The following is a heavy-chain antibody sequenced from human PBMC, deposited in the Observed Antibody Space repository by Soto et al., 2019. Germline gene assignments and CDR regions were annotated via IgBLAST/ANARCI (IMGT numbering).Heavy chain of an antibody. Sequence: SETLSLTCSVSGDTISGYYWTWIRQPAGKGLEWIGRIYSSGNTNYNPSLQSRVTMSLDTSNNQFSLRLTSVTAADTAVYYCARGLRFSEWFDPWG. V-gene: IGHV4-4*07. D-gene: IGHD3-3*01. J-gene: IGHJ5*02. CDR1: GDTISGYY. CDR3: ARGLRFSEWFDP. CDR2: IYSSGNT.